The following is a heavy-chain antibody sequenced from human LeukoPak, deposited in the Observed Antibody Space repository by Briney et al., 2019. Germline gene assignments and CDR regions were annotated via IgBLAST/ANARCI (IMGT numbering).Heavy chain of an antibody. CDR3: ARSGYDYFYYYAMDI. Sequence: GESLKISRKGSGYSFSSYWIGWVRQMPGKGLEWMGIIYPGDSDTTYSPSFQGQVTISADRSISTAYLQWSSLEASDTAMYFCARSGYDYFYYYAMDIWGKGTTVTVSS. D-gene: IGHD5-12*01. CDR2: IYPGDSDT. CDR1: GYSFSSYW. J-gene: IGHJ6*04. V-gene: IGHV5-51*01.